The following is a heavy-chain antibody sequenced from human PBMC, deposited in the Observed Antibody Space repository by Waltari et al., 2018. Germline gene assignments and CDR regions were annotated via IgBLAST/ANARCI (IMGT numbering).Heavy chain of an antibody. CDR3: ARVPPGPYYFDY. J-gene: IGHJ4*02. CDR1: GYTFANFY. CDR2: INPNGGSA. Sequence: QVQLVQSGAEVKKPGASVNVSCKASGYTFANFYIHWVRQAPGHGLEWMGKINPNGGSAGYAQRFKGRIIMTTDTSTGTVYMELNSLTSNDTAVYFCARVPPGPYYFDYCGQGTLVTVSS. V-gene: IGHV1-46*01.